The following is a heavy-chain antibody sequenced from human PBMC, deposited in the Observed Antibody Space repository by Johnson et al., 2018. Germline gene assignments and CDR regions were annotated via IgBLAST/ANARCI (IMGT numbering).Heavy chain of an antibody. V-gene: IGHV3-23*01. CDR3: AKDPYSRGDFYYMDV. J-gene: IGHJ6*03. Sequence: VQLQESGGGVVQPGGSVRLSCVGSGFTFNSYVMYWVRQSPGRGLDWVSGISGSGANTDYADSVKGRYTISRDNSKNTRYLQMNGLRAEDTAVYFCAKDPYSRGDFYYMDVWGKGTTVTVSS. CDR2: ISGSGANT. D-gene: IGHD4-11*01. CDR1: GFTFNSYV.